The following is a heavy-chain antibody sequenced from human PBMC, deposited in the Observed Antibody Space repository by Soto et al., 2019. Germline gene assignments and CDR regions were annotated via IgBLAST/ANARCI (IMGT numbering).Heavy chain of an antibody. CDR2: IYSGGST. CDR1: GFTVSSNY. J-gene: IGHJ4*02. D-gene: IGHD2-15*01. V-gene: IGHV3-66*04. CDR3: ARLGYCSGGSCYGEGY. Sequence: GSLRLSCAASGFTVSSNYMSWVRQAPGKGLEWVSVIYSGGSTYYADSVKGRFTISRDNSKNTLYLQMNSLRAEDTAVYYCARLGYCSGGSCYGEGYWGQGTLVTVPQ.